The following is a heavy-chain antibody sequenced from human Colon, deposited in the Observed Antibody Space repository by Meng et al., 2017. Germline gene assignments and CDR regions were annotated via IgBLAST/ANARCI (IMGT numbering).Heavy chain of an antibody. V-gene: IGHV4-4*03. CDR2: ISQSGTT. CDR1: SGSISSSNW. D-gene: IGHD3-9*01. CDR3: VRQGMTSYSWGY. J-gene: IGHJ4*02. Sequence: QAQRRMSGSGLVKPPGTLSLTFAVSSGSISSSNWWSWVRQPPGKGLEWIGEISQSGTTYYNPSLKSRVTITGDWSKNQFSLNLNSVTAADTALYYCVRQGMTSYSWGYWGQGTLVTVSS.